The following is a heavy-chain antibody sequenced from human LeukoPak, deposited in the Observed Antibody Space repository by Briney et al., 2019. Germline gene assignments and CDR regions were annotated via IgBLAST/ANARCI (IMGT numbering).Heavy chain of an antibody. CDR1: GYTFTSYG. V-gene: IGHV1-18*01. D-gene: IGHD6-19*01. J-gene: IGHJ6*03. CDR2: ISSYNGNT. Sequence: ASVKVSCKSSGYTFTSYGISWVRQAPGQGPEWMGWISSYNGNTNYAQKFQGRVTMTTDTSTRTTFMELRSLRSDDTAVYYCARSGSGWDNYYYYYYMDVWGKGTTVTISS. CDR3: ARSGSGWDNYYYYYYMDV.